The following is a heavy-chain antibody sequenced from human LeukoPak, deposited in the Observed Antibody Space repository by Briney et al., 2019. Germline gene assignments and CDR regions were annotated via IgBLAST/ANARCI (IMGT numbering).Heavy chain of an antibody. CDR1: GFTFSSYW. Sequence: GGSLRLSCAASGFTFSSYWMNWVRQAPGKGLEWVAIIKQDGTGTFYVDSVKGRFTISRDNVKNSLYLQMNGLRIEDAAVYYCMGGRGWLPENWGQGTLVTVSS. CDR3: MGGRGWLPEN. CDR2: IKQDGTGT. D-gene: IGHD3-22*01. J-gene: IGHJ4*02. V-gene: IGHV3-7*01.